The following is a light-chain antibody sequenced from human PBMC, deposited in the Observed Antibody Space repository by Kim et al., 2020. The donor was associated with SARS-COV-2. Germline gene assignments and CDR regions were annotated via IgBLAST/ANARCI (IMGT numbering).Light chain of an antibody. CDR2: KVS. CDR1: QSRVYSDESTF. J-gene: IGKJ4*01. Sequence: PASSSCRSSQSRVYSDESTFLHWFQQRPGQSPRRLIYKVSKRDSGVPDRFSGSGSGTDFTLKISRVEAEDVGIYYCMQGTHWPLTFGGGTKVDIK. CDR3: MQGTHWPLT. V-gene: IGKV2-30*01.